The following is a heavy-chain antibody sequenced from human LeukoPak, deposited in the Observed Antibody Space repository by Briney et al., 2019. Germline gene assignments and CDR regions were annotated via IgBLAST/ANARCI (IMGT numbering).Heavy chain of an antibody. J-gene: IGHJ4*02. Sequence: TGGSLRLSCAASGLTVSKNYMSWVRQAPGKGLESVSVIYSGGSTYYADSVRGRFIISRDNSKNTLYLQMNNLRTEDTAVYYCASPYYYDGSSYYHFFDHWGQGTLVTVSS. D-gene: IGHD3-22*01. CDR2: IYSGGST. CDR1: GLTVSKNY. V-gene: IGHV3-53*05. CDR3: ASPYYYDGSSYYHFFDH.